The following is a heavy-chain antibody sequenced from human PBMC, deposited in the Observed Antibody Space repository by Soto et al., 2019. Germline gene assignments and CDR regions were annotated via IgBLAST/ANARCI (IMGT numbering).Heavy chain of an antibody. Sequence: QVQLVQSGAEVKKPGSSVKVSCKASGGTFSSYAISWVRQAPGQGLEWMGGIIPIFGTANYAQKFQGRVTITADESTSTACMELSSLRSEDTAVYYCARHASIQSPAAVGEWYYFDYWGQGTLVTVSS. CDR3: ARHASIQSPAAVGEWYYFDY. CDR2: IIPIFGTA. D-gene: IGHD3-16*01. V-gene: IGHV1-69*01. J-gene: IGHJ4*02. CDR1: GGTFSSYA.